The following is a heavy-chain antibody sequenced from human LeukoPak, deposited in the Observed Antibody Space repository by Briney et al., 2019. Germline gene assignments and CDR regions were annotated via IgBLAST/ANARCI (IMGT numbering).Heavy chain of an antibody. CDR3: ARGKVPEDNWFDP. CDR2: IYYSGST. Sequence: SETLSLTCTVSGGSISSYYWSWIRQPPGKGLEWIGYIYYSGSTNYNPSLKSRVTISVDTCKNQFSLKLSSVTAADTAVYYCARGKVPEDNWFDPWGQGTLVTVSS. V-gene: IGHV4-59*12. D-gene: IGHD3-10*01. J-gene: IGHJ5*02. CDR1: GGSISSYY.